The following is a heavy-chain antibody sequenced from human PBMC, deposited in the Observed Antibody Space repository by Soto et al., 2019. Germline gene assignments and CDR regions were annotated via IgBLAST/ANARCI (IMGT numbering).Heavy chain of an antibody. CDR3: ARESYYYGGGYAFDI. CDR1: GFTCSSYG. V-gene: IGHV3-33*01. CDR2: IWYDGSNK. Sequence: PGGSLRLSCAASGFTCSSYGMHSVRQAPGKGLEWVAVIWYDGSNKYYADSVKGRFTISRDNSKNTLYLQMNSLRAEDTAVYYCARESYYYGGGYAFDIWGQGTMVTVSS. D-gene: IGHD3-10*01. J-gene: IGHJ3*02.